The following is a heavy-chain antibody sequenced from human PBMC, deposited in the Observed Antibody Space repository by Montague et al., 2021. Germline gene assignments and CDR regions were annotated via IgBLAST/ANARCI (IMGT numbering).Heavy chain of an antibody. V-gene: IGHV3-7*01. Sequence: SLRLSCAASGFTFSSYWMSWVRQAPGKGLEWVANIGDDGVETYYVDSVKGRFTVSRDNAKSSLYLQMNSLRAEDTAVYYRGVSPRRGGTDVWGKGTTVTVSS. J-gene: IGHJ6*04. CDR2: IGDDGVET. CDR1: GFTFSSYW. CDR3: GVSPRRGGTDV.